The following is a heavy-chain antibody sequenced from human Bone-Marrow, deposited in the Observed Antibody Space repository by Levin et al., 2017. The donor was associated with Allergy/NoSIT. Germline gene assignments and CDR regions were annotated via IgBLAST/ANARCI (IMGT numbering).Heavy chain of an antibody. CDR3: AREDAHRGFDY. J-gene: IGHJ4*02. V-gene: IGHV3-53*01. CDR2: LYSDGNT. CDR1: GFPVSSNY. D-gene: IGHD3-10*01. Sequence: LSLTCAASGFPVSSNYMSWVRQAPGKGLEWVSSLYSDGNTYYADSVKGRFTISRDNSKNTVYLQLNSLTAEDTAVYYCAREDAHRGFDYWGQGTLVTVSS.